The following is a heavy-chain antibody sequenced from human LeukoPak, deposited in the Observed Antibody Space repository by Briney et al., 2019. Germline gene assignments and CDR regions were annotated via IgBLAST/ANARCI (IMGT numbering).Heavy chain of an antibody. Sequence: ASVKVSCKASGYAFFAYGISWLRQAPGQGLEWGGWVGPNNAKPQYVQTLQGRVSLTTDSLTNTAFMEPTGLSPVDTAIYYGTRDFSAKTATITYIWGQGSLVVVSS. CDR2: VGPNNAKP. CDR1: GYAFFAYG. V-gene: IGHV1-18*01. D-gene: IGHD3-16*01. CDR3: TRDFSAKTATITYI. J-gene: IGHJ4*02.